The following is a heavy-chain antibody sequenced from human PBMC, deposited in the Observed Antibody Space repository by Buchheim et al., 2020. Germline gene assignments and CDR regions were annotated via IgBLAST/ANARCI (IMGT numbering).Heavy chain of an antibody. CDR2: IDGDGSGT. CDR3: TRAMDV. Sequence: VQLVESGGGLVQPGESLRLSCAASGFTFSSFMMHWVRQVPGKGLAWVSHIDGDGSGTSYADSVKGRFTISRDNAKNTVDLQMNSLRAEDTAVYYCTRAMDVWGQGTT. V-gene: IGHV3-74*01. CDR1: GFTFSSFM. J-gene: IGHJ6*02.